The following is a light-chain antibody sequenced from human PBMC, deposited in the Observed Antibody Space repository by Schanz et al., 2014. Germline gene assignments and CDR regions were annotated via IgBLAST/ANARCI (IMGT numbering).Light chain of an antibody. Sequence: DIVLTQFPDTLSLSPGERATLSCRASQSVTSTSLAWYQQKPGQARRLLISGASSRATGIPDRFSGRGSGTDFTLPIDRLEPEDFAVYYCQQYDSSPRTFGQGTKVEIK. J-gene: IGKJ1*01. CDR1: QSVTSTS. V-gene: IGKV3-20*01. CDR2: GAS. CDR3: QQYDSSPRT.